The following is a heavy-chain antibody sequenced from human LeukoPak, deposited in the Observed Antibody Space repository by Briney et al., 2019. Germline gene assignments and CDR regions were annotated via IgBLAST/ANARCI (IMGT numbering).Heavy chain of an antibody. CDR1: GFTFSSYG. CDR2: IRYDGSNK. V-gene: IGHV3-30*02. D-gene: IGHD7-27*01. Sequence: GGSLRLSCAASGFTFSSYGMHWVRQAPGKGLEWVAFIRYDGSNKYYADSVKGRFTISRDNSKNTLYLQMNSLRADDTAVYYCATNWGPTSTVDYWGQGTLVTVSS. CDR3: ATNWGPTSTVDY. J-gene: IGHJ4*02.